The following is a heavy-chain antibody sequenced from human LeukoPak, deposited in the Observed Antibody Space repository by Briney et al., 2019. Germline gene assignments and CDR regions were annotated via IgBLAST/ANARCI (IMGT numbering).Heavy chain of an antibody. V-gene: IGHV4-34*01. CDR3: AGEVATISMPRRPYGMDV. CDR2: INHSGST. CDR1: GGSFSGYY. J-gene: IGHJ6*02. Sequence: SETLSLTCAVYGGSFSGYYCSWIRQPPGKGLEWIGEINHSGSTNYNPSLKSRVTISVDTSKNQFSLKLSSVAAADTAVYYCAGEVATISMPRRPYGMDVWGQGTTVTVSS. D-gene: IGHD5-12*01.